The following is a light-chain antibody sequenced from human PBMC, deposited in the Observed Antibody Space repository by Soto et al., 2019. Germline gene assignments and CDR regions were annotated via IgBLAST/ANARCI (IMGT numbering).Light chain of an antibody. CDR1: RSVSTNY. J-gene: IGKJ1*01. CDR2: AAS. CDR3: QQHGRSPVT. Sequence: EIVVTQAPGTLSLSPGERETLSCRASRSVSTNYLGWYQQKPGQAPRLLIYAASSRANDVPDRFSGSGSGTDFTLTIGRLEHEDFAVYYCQQHGRSPVTFGEGNKVEIK. V-gene: IGKV3-20*01.